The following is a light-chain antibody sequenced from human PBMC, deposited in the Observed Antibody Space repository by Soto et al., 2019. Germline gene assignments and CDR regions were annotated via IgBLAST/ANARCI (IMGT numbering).Light chain of an antibody. J-gene: IGKJ2*01. CDR3: QQYNKWPHT. CDR2: GAS. CDR1: QSVSSN. V-gene: IGKV3-15*01. Sequence: EIVMTQSPATLSVSPGERATLSCRASQSVSSNLAWYQQKPGQAPRLLIYGASTRATGIPARFSGSGSGTEFTLPISSLQSEDFAVYYCQQYNKWPHTFGQGTQLEIK.